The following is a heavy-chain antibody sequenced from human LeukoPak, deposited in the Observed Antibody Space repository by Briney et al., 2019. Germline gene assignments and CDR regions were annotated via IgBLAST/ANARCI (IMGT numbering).Heavy chain of an antibody. CDR1: GFTFSSYG. D-gene: IGHD3-22*01. CDR3: AKGRVDYYDSSDAFDM. CDR2: ISYDGSNK. J-gene: IGHJ3*02. Sequence: GGSLRLSCAASGFTFSSYGMHWVRQAPGKGLEWVAVISYDGSNKYYAESVKGRFTISRDNSKNTLYLQMNSLRAEDTAMYYCAKGRVDYYDSSDAFDMWGPGTMVTVSS. V-gene: IGHV3-30*18.